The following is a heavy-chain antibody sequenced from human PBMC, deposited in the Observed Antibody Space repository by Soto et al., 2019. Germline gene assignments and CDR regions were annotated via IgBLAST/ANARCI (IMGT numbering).Heavy chain of an antibody. Sequence: GGSLRLSCAASGFTFSSYWMSWVRQAPGKGLEWVANIKQDGSEKYYVDSVKGRFTISRDNAKNSLYLQMNSLRAEDTAGYYCARASGYSAWAFDIWGQGTMVTVSS. CDR1: GFTFSSYW. V-gene: IGHV3-7*01. J-gene: IGHJ3*02. CDR2: IKQDGSEK. CDR3: ARASGYSAWAFDI. D-gene: IGHD5-18*01.